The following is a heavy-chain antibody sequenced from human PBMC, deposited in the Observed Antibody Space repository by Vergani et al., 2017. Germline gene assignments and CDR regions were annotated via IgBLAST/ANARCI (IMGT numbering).Heavy chain of an antibody. Sequence: QVQLVQSGAEVKKPGASVKVSCKASGYTFTSYYMHWVRQAPGQGLEWMGIINPSGGRTSYAQKFQGRVTMTRDTSTSTVYMELSSLRSEDTAVYYCARSSGEQQLVLGYYYGMDVWGQGTTVTVSS. J-gene: IGHJ6*02. V-gene: IGHV1-46*01. D-gene: IGHD6-13*01. CDR1: GYTFTSYY. CDR2: INPSGGRT. CDR3: ARSSGEQQLVLGYYYGMDV.